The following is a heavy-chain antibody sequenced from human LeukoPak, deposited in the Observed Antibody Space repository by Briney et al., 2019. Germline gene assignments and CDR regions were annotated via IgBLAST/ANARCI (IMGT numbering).Heavy chain of an antibody. D-gene: IGHD5-12*01. CDR1: GFTFSSYG. V-gene: IGHV3-30*03. J-gene: IGHJ6*02. CDR3: ARANTYDSNYYYGMDV. CDR2: ISYDGSNK. Sequence: GGSLRLSCAASGFTFSSYGMHWVRQAPGKGLEWVAVISYDGSNKYYADSVKGRFTISRDNSKNTLYLQMNSLRAEDTAVYYCARANTYDSNYYYGMDVWGQGTTVTVSS.